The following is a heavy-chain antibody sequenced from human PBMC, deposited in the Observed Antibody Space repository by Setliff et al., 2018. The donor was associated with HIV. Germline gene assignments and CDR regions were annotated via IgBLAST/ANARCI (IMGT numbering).Heavy chain of an antibody. J-gene: IGHJ6*03. D-gene: IGHD3-22*01. V-gene: IGHV4-59*08. CDR2: IYYSGST. CDR1: GGSINSYY. CDR3: ARHLYYFDNNGYLQPYYYMDV. Sequence: SETLSLTCTVSGGSINSYYWSWIRQPPGKGLEWIGYIYYSGSTGYNPSLKSRVTISIGTSKNQFSLKLRSVTAADTAVYYCARHLYYFDNNGYLQPYYYMDVWGKGTTVTVSS.